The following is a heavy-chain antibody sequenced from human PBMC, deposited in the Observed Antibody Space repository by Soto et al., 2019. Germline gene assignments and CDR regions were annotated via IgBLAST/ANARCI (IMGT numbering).Heavy chain of an antibody. CDR2: IYHSGST. J-gene: IGHJ5*02. CDR1: GGSISSGGYS. CDR3: ARGRRYDFWSGYWNWFDP. V-gene: IGHV4-30-2*01. D-gene: IGHD3-3*01. Sequence: SETLSLTCAVSGGSISSGGYSWSWIRQPPGKGLEWIGYIYHSGSTYYNPSLKSRVTISVDRSKNQFSLKLSSVTAADTAVYYCARGRRYDFWSGYWNWFDPWGQGTLVTVSS.